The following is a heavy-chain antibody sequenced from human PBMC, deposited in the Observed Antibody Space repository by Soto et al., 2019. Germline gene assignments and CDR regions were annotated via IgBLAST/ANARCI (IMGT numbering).Heavy chain of an antibody. Sequence: QVQLVESGGGVVQPGRSLRLSCAASGFTFSSYGIHWVRQAPGKGLEWVEVIWYDGSNKYYADSVKGRFSISRDNSKNTVHLQMNSLTAEDTAEYHCARDWNGMDVWGQGTTVTVSS. V-gene: IGHV3-33*01. CDR3: ARDWNGMDV. D-gene: IGHD3-3*01. CDR2: IWYDGSNK. CDR1: GFTFSSYG. J-gene: IGHJ6*02.